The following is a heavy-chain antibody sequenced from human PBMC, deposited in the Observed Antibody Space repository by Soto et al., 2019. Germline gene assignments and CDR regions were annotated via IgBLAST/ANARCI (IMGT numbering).Heavy chain of an antibody. J-gene: IGHJ6*02. Sequence: EVQLVESGGGLIQRGGSLRLSCAASGFTLSTYSLNWVRQAPRKGLEWFSYFSGSSNTIYYADSVKGRFTISRDNAKNSLYLQMNSLRDEDTAVYFCARGFDLQYGMDVWGQGTTVTVSS. V-gene: IGHV3-48*02. D-gene: IGHD3-10*01. CDR1: GFTLSTYS. CDR2: FSGSSNTI. CDR3: ARGFDLQYGMDV.